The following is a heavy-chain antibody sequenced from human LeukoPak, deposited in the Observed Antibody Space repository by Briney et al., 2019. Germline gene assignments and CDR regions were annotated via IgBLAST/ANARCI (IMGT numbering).Heavy chain of an antibody. CDR1: GDSINSGGYY. CDR2: IYYSGSI. J-gene: IGHJ4*02. V-gene: IGHV4-31*03. CDR3: ARVEGNYGGYVRFDY. D-gene: IGHD4-17*01. Sequence: PSETLSLTCTISGDSINSGGYYWSWIRLHPGKGLEWIGYIYYSGSIYFNPSLRSRVIISIDTSKNQFSLKLSSVTAADTAVYYCARVEGNYGGYVRFDYWGQGTLVTVSS.